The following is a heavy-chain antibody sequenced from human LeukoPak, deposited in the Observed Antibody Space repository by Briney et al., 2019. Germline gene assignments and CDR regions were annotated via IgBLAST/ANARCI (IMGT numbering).Heavy chain of an antibody. CDR3: ARTTAMAPYYFDY. Sequence: GGSLRLSCAAYGFTFDDYGMSWVRQAPGKGLEWVSGINWNGGSTVYAHSVKGRFTISRDNAKNSLYLQMNSLRAEDTALYYCARTTAMAPYYFDYWGQGTLVTVSS. J-gene: IGHJ4*02. CDR1: GFTFDDYG. V-gene: IGHV3-20*04. CDR2: INWNGGST. D-gene: IGHD5-18*01.